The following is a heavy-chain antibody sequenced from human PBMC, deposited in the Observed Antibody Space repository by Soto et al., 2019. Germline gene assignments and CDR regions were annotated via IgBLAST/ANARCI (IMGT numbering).Heavy chain of an antibody. V-gene: IGHV3-15*01. D-gene: IGHD5-12*01. CDR2: IKRKSDGETI. CDR3: TTISGYDTSWDH. Sequence: EVQLVESGGGLVKPGESLRVSCAASGFTFSTAWMTWVRQTPGKGLEWVGRIKRKSDGETIDYAAPVTGRFTISRDESKNTLYLQMNRLKTEDTAVYYCTTISGYDTSWDHWGQGTLVTVSS. J-gene: IGHJ4*02. CDR1: GFTFSTAW.